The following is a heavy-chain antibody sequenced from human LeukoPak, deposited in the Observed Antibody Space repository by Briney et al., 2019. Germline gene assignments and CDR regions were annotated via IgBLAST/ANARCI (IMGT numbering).Heavy chain of an antibody. D-gene: IGHD6-13*01. Sequence: GRPLRLSCAASGFTFSDYTMHWVRQAPGKGLEGVAVISYDGGQKYHADSVKGRFTISRDNSKNTVSLQMNSLRPEDTAVFYCARANSSSWHYFDYWGQGTLVTVSS. CDR1: GFTFSDYT. V-gene: IGHV3-30*04. CDR2: ISYDGGQK. CDR3: ARANSSSWHYFDY. J-gene: IGHJ4*02.